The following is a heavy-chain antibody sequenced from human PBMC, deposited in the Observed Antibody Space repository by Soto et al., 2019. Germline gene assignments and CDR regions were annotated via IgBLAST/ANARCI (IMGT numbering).Heavy chain of an antibody. CDR1: GGSISSYY. Sequence: QVQLQESGPGLVKPSETLSLTCTVSGGSISSYYWSWIRQPPGKGLEWIGYIYYSGSTNYNPSLKSRVTISVDTSKNQFSRKLSSVTAADTAVYYCASLSGSYYYWYFDLWGRGNLVTVSS. CDR2: IYYSGST. J-gene: IGHJ2*01. D-gene: IGHD1-26*01. V-gene: IGHV4-59*08. CDR3: ASLSGSYYYWYFDL.